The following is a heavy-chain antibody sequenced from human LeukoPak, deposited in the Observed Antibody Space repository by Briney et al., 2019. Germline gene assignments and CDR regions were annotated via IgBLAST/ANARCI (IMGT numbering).Heavy chain of an antibody. J-gene: IGHJ5*02. CDR3: ARSAAGNWFDP. CDR1: GFTFSSYS. D-gene: IGHD6-13*01. V-gene: IGHV3-21*01. CDR2: ISSSSSYI. Sequence: GESLKISCAASGFTFSSYSMNWVRQAPGKGLEWVSSISSSSSYIYYADSVKGRFTISRDNAKNSLYLQMNSLRAEDTAVYYCARSAAGNWFDPWGQGTLVTVSS.